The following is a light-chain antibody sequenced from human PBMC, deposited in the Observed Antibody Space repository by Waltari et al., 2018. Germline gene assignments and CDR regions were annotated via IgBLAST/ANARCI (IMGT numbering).Light chain of an antibody. CDR3: QAWDSSTALYV. J-gene: IGLJ1*01. Sequence: SYELTQPPPVSVSPGQPASLTCPGDQSGDKYAGWYQQKLGQSPVLVIYQDSKRPSGIPERFSGSNSGNTATLTISGTQAMDEADYYCQAWDSSTALYVFGTGTKVTVL. CDR2: QDS. CDR1: QSGDKY. V-gene: IGLV3-1*01.